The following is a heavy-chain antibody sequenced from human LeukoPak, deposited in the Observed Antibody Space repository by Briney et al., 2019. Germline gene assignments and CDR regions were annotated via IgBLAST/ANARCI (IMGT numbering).Heavy chain of an antibody. J-gene: IGHJ4*02. V-gene: IGHV3-23*01. D-gene: IGHD2-21*02. CDR3: AKHAFSFVVVPGDTDY. CDR1: GFIFSSYA. CDR2: ISGSGDST. Sequence: PGGSLRLSCTASGFIFSSYAMNWVRQAPGKGLEWVSAISGSGDSTYYADSVKGRFTISRDNSKNTLYLQMNTLRAGDTALYFFAKHAFSFVVVPGDTDYWGQGALVTVSP.